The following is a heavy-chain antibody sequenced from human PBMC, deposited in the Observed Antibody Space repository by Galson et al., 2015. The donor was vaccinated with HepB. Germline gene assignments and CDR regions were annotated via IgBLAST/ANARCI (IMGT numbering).Heavy chain of an antibody. V-gene: IGHV6-1*01. J-gene: IGHJ4*02. Sequence: CAISGDSVSSDSSAWNWIRQSPSKGLEWLGRTYYRSQWYHDYSGSLQSRITINPDTSKNQFSLQLNSVTPEDTAVYYCARWRHDSGDFDYWSQGALVTVSS. CDR2: TYYRSQWYH. CDR1: GDSVSSDSSA. CDR3: ARWRHDSGDFDY. D-gene: IGHD4-17*01.